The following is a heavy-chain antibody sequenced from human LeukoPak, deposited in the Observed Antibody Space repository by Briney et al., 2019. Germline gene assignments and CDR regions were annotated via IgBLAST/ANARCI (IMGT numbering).Heavy chain of an antibody. CDR1: GASFSGYY. D-gene: IGHD3-9*01. CDR3: ARGRGLTGSYYFDY. Sequence: PSETLSLTCAVYGASFSGYYWSWISQPPGKGLEWIGEINHSGSTNYNPSLKSRVTISVDTSKNQFSLKLSSVTAADTAVYYSARGRGLTGSYYFDYWGQGTLVTVSS. CDR2: INHSGST. V-gene: IGHV4-34*01. J-gene: IGHJ4*02.